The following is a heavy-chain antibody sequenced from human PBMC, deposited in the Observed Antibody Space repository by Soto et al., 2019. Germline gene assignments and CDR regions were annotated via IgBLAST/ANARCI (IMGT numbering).Heavy chain of an antibody. J-gene: IGHJ6*02. Sequence: GGSLRLSCTASGFTSGVTFRTFAMSWVRQAPGKGLEWVSTISGAGDKRYYVDFVKGRFTISRDNSRNSLYLQMSSLRDADTAVYYCAKENGDFYDNTSYYRHRGLDVWGQGTTDTVSS. CDR1: GFTSGVTFRTFA. CDR2: ISGAGDKR. V-gene: IGHV3-23*01. CDR3: AKENGDFYDNTSYYRHRGLDV. D-gene: IGHD3-22*01.